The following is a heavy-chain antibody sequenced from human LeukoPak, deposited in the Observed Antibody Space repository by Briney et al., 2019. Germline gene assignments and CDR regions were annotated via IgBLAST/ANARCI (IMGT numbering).Heavy chain of an antibody. CDR3: ARDRGGATPSYGMDV. D-gene: IGHD1-26*01. V-gene: IGHV3-53*04. CDR2: IYSGGST. CDR1: GFTVSSNY. Sequence: GGSLRLSCAASGFTVSSNYMSWVRQAPGKGLEWVSVIYSGGSTYYADSVKGRFTISRNNSKNKLYLQMNSLRAEDTAVYYCARDRGGATPSYGMDVWGQGTTVTVSS. J-gene: IGHJ6*02.